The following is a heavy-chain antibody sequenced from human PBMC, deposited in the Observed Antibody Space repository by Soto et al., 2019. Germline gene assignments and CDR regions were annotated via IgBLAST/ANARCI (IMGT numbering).Heavy chain of an antibody. Sequence: QVQLVQSGAEVKKPGASVKVSCKASGYTFTSYGISWVRQAPGQGLEWMGWISTYNGNTKYAQKLQGRVTMTTDTTTSKAYMELGSLRTDDTAVFYRAGEMVRGVGSDHWGQGTLGTVSS. J-gene: IGHJ5*02. CDR3: AGEMVRGVGSDH. V-gene: IGHV1-18*01. D-gene: IGHD3-10*01. CDR2: ISTYNGNT. CDR1: GYTFTSYG.